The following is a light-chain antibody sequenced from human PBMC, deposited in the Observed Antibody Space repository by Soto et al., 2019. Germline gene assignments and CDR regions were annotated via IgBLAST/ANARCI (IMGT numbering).Light chain of an antibody. V-gene: IGKV1-5*01. CDR2: DAS. CDR1: QSISSW. Sequence: DIQMTQSPSTLSASVGDSVTITCRASQSISSWLAWCQQKPGKAPKVLIYDASSLESGVPSRFSGSGSGTEFTLTISSLQPDDFATDYCQQYNSYSFTFGGGTKVEIK. J-gene: IGKJ4*01. CDR3: QQYNSYSFT.